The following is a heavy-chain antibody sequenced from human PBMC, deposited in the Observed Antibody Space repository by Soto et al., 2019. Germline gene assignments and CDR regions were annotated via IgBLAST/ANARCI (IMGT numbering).Heavy chain of an antibody. CDR2: INMDGSST. D-gene: IGHD4-4*01. CDR3: ARGPRGLYGNDY. Sequence: PGGSLRLSCAASGFTFSSYAMSWVRQAAGKGLVWVSRINMDGSSTNYADSVKGRFTISRDNAKNTLYLQMNSLRADDTAVYYCARGPRGLYGNDYWGQGALVTVSS. J-gene: IGHJ4*02. V-gene: IGHV3-74*01. CDR1: GFTFSSYA.